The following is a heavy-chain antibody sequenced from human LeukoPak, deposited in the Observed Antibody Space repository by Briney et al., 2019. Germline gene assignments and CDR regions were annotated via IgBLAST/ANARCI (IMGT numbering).Heavy chain of an antibody. Sequence: GGSLRLSCAASGFTFSSYAMSWVRQAPGKGLGWVSVISGSGDSTYYADSVKGRFTISRDNSKNTLYLQMNSLRAEGTAVYYCAKQIAGSSDGMDVWGQGTTVTVSS. CDR3: AKQIAGSSDGMDV. CDR1: GFTFSSYA. CDR2: ISGSGDST. V-gene: IGHV3-23*01. D-gene: IGHD2-21*01. J-gene: IGHJ6*02.